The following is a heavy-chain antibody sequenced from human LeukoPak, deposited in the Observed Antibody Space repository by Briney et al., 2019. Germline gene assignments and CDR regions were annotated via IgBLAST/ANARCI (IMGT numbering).Heavy chain of an antibody. J-gene: IGHJ6*02. V-gene: IGHV1-18*01. Sequence: GASVKVSCKASGYSFISYGFTWVRQAPGQGLEWMGWISGYNGNTKYAQKLQGRVTMTTDTSTSTAYMELRSLRPDDTALYYCARDTPTVTTTRYYGMDVWGQGTTVTVSS. CDR2: ISGYNGNT. CDR3: ARDTPTVTTTRYYGMDV. D-gene: IGHD4-17*01. CDR1: GYSFISYG.